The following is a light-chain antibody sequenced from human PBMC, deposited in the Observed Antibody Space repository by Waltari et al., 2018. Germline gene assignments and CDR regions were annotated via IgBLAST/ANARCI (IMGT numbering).Light chain of an antibody. Sequence: DIMLTPLRASLAVCLDDWASINDKSSQSVLYSSNNKNYLAWYQQKPGQPPKLLIYWASTRESGVPDRFSGSGSGTDFTLTISSLQAEDVAVYYCQQYYSTPRTFGQGTKVEIK. V-gene: IGKV4-1*01. CDR3: QQYYSTPRT. CDR1: QSVLYSSNNKNY. CDR2: WAS. J-gene: IGKJ1*01.